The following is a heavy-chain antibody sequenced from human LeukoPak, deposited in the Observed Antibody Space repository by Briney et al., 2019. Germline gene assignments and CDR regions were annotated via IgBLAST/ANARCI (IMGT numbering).Heavy chain of an antibody. J-gene: IGHJ3*02. D-gene: IGHD7-27*01. Sequence: GASVTVSCKASGYTFTSYDINWVRQAPGQGLEWMGWMNPNSGNTAYAQTFQGRVTMTRNPSISTAYMELSSLRSEDTAVYYCARGSGPWAHDAFHIWGQGTMVTVSS. CDR2: MNPNSGNT. V-gene: IGHV1-8*01. CDR1: GYTFTSYD. CDR3: ARGSGPWAHDAFHI.